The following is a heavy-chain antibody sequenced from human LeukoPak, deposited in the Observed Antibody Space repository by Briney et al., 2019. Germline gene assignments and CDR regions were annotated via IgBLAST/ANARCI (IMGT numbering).Heavy chain of an antibody. V-gene: IGHV3-66*01. CDR1: GFTVSSNY. D-gene: IGHD3-3*01. J-gene: IGHJ4*02. CDR3: ARVRYDFWSGYYEDY. Sequence: GGSLRLSCAASGFTVSSNYMSWVRQAPGKGLEWVSVIYSGSSTYYADSVKGRFTISRDNSKNTLYLQMNSLRAEDTAVYYCARVRYDFWSGYYEDYWGQGTLVTVSS. CDR2: IYSGSST.